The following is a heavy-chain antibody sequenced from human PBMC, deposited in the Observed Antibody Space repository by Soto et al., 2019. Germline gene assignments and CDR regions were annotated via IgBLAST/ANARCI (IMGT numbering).Heavy chain of an antibody. CDR2: ISGSGGST. Sequence: HLGGSLRLSCAASGFTFSSYAMSWVRQAPGKGLEWVSAISGSGGSTYYADSVKGRFTISRDNSKNTLYLQMNSLRAEDTAVYYCAKGIAVAGPFDYWGQGTLVTVSS. V-gene: IGHV3-23*01. CDR1: GFTFSSYA. D-gene: IGHD6-19*01. CDR3: AKGIAVAGPFDY. J-gene: IGHJ4*02.